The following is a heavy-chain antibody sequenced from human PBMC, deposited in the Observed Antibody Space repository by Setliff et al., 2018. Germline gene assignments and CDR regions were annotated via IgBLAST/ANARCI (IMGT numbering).Heavy chain of an antibody. J-gene: IGHJ3*01. CDR1: GYIFKSYG. D-gene: IGHD2-15*01. CDR3: AISTLSICSGGSCPNAFDV. CDR2: ISSYNDVT. V-gene: IGHV1-18*01. Sequence: ASVKVSCKASGYIFKSYGISWVRQAPGQGLEWMGWISSYNDVTNYGQSFQGRVTMTTDTSQSAAYMDLRGLRSDDTAVYYCAISTLSICSGGSCPNAFDVWGQGTMVTVSS.